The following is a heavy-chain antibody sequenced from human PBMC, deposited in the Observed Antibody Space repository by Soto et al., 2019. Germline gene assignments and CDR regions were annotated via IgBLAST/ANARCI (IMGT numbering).Heavy chain of an antibody. CDR3: TSRRDWTAVDPLDY. J-gene: IGHJ4*02. CDR2: IRNRTNKYAT. D-gene: IGHD5-18*01. CDR1: GFTFSDSA. V-gene: IGHV3-73*02. Sequence: EVQLVESGGGLVQPGGSLKLSCAASGFTFSDSAMHWVRQASGKGLEWVGRIRNRTNKYATTYIASVKGRFSISRDDSKNTVYLQMNSLKIDDTAVYYCTSRRDWTAVDPLDYWGLGTLVTVSS.